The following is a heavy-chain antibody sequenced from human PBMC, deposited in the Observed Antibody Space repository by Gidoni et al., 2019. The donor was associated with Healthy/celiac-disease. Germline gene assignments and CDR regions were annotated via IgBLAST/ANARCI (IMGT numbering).Heavy chain of an antibody. CDR3: AKDPGYSGYDDAFDI. V-gene: IGHV3-23*01. J-gene: IGHJ3*02. Sequence: FTISRDNSKNTLYLQMNSLRAEDTAVYYCAKDPGYSGYDDAFDIWGQGTMVTVSS. D-gene: IGHD5-12*01.